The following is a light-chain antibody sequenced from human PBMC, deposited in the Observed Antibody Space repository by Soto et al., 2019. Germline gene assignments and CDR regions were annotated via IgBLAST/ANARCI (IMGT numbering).Light chain of an antibody. CDR2: DAS. Sequence: EIVLTQSPATLSLSPGERATLSCSASQSVSSYLAWYQQKPGQAPRLLIYDASNRATGIPARFSGSGSGTDFTLTISSLEPEDFAVYYCQQRSNWSTFGQGTRLEIK. J-gene: IGKJ5*01. CDR3: QQRSNWST. V-gene: IGKV3-11*01. CDR1: QSVSSY.